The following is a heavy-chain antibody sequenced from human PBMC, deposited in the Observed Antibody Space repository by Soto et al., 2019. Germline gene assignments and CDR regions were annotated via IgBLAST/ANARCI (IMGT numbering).Heavy chain of an antibody. CDR3: ARQREQWLESDS. D-gene: IGHD6-19*01. CDR1: GGSIINFY. Sequence: PSETLSLTCTVSGGSIINFYWSWIRQPPGKGLEWIGCIYDSGSTNYNPSLKSRVTISVDTSKNQFSLKLSYVTAADTAMYYCARQREQWLESDSWGQGTLVTVSS. J-gene: IGHJ4*02. V-gene: IGHV4-59*01. CDR2: IYDSGST.